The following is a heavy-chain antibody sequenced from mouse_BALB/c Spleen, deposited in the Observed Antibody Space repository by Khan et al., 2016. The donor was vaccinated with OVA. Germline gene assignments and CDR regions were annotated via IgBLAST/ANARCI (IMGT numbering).Heavy chain of an antibody. J-gene: IGHJ3*01. CDR3: TRDGTLRRFAY. V-gene: IGHV5-6-4*01. CDR1: GFTFSSYT. D-gene: IGHD2-4*01. Sequence: EVELVESGGGLVKPGGSLKLSCAASGFTFSSYTMSWVRQTPEKRLEWVATISSGGSYTYYPDSVKGRFTIPRDNAKNTLYLQMSSLKSEDTAMXYCTRDGTLRRFAYWGQGTLVTVSA. CDR2: ISSGGSYT.